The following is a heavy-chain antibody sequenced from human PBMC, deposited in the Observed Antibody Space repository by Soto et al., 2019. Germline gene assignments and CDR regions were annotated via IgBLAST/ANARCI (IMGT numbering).Heavy chain of an antibody. Sequence: GESLKISCMGSGYTFEHYWIGWVRQMPGKGLEWMGIIYPGDFDTRYSPSFQGHVTVSVDKSINTAYLQWSSLETSDTAMYFCARLLGYSYGHQDLFDYWGQGTPVTGSS. J-gene: IGHJ4*02. D-gene: IGHD5-18*01. CDR2: IYPGDFDT. CDR3: ARLLGYSYGHQDLFDY. CDR1: GYTFEHYW. V-gene: IGHV5-51*01.